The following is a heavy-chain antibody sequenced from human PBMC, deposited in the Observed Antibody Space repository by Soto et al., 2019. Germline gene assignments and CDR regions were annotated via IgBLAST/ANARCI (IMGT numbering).Heavy chain of an antibody. Sequence: SETLPLTCAVSGGSISSSNRRSWVRQPPGKGLEWIGEIYHSGSTNYNPSLKSRLTISVDRSKNQFTLQLTSVTVEDTAVYYCATSYGNAWYTYWGQGTQVTVSS. D-gene: IGHD6-13*01. CDR3: ATSYGNAWYTY. CDR1: GGSISSSNR. V-gene: IGHV4-4*02. J-gene: IGHJ4*02. CDR2: IYHSGST.